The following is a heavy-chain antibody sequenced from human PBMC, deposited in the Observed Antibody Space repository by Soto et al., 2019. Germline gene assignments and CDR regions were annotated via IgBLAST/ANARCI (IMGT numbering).Heavy chain of an antibody. CDR2: LSAYKGNT. D-gene: IGHD3-10*01. J-gene: IGHJ3*01. CDR3: ARFGPRAFDF. CDR1: GYTFTRYG. V-gene: IGHV1-18*01. Sequence: GASVKVSCKASGYTFTRYGISWLRQAPGKGLEWMGWLSAYKGNTNYAQNLQGRVTMTTDTSTSTAYMELRSLRSDDTAVHCCARFGPRAFDFWGQVTRVTFAS.